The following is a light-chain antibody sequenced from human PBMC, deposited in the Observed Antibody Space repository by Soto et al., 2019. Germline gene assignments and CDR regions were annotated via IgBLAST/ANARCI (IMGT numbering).Light chain of an antibody. Sequence: EIVMTQSPATLSVSPGERATLSCRASQSVSSKLAWYQQKLGQAPRLLIYGASTRATGIPARFSVTGSGTEFTLTISSQQAEDFAVYYCQQYNSWPPLTFGGGTKVEIK. CDR2: GAS. CDR3: QQYNSWPPLT. J-gene: IGKJ4*01. CDR1: QSVSSK. V-gene: IGKV3-15*01.